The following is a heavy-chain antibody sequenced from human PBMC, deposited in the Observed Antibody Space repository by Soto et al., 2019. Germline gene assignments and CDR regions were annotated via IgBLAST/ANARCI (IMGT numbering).Heavy chain of an antibody. V-gene: IGHV4-39*01. CDR1: GGSIGSSSYY. J-gene: IGHJ4*02. CDR2: IYYTGTS. D-gene: IGHD2-15*01. CDR3: TRHAIGVVVPAAIRN. Sequence: SETLSLTCGVSGGSIGSSSYYWDWIRQPPGKGLEWIGTIYYTGTSNYNPSLKSRVTISVDTSKNRFSLKLSSVTAADTAVYYCTRHAIGVVVPAAIRNWGQGSLVTVSS.